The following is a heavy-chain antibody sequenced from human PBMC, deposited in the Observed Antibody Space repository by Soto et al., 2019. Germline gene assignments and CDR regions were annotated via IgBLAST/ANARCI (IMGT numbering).Heavy chain of an antibody. J-gene: IGHJ4*02. CDR1: GFTFSSYS. CDR3: ARMAATWFGDPSPADY. V-gene: IGHV3-21*01. D-gene: IGHD3-10*01. CDR2: ISSSSSYI. Sequence: LRLSCAASGFTFSSYSMNWVRQAPGKGLEWVSSISSSSSYIYYADSVKGRFTISRDNAKNSLYLQMNSLRAEDTAVYYCARMAATWFGDPSPADYWGQGTLVTVSS.